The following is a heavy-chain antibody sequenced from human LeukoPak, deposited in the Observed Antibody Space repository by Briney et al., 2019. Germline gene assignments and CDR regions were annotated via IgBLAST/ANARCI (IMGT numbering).Heavy chain of an antibody. CDR1: RFTFSGYA. V-gene: IGHV3-23*01. D-gene: IGHD6-19*01. CDR3: ARQWLAIDY. CDR2: ISGSGGST. Sequence: PGRPLRLSCAASRFTFSGYAMHWVRQAPGKGLEWVSAISGSGGSTYYADSVKGRFTISRDNAKNSLYLQMNSLRAEDTAVYYCARQWLAIDYWGQGTLVTVSS. J-gene: IGHJ4*02.